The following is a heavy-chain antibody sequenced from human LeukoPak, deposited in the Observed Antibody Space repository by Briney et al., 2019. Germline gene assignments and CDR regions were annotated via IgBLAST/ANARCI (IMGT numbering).Heavy chain of an antibody. CDR3: ARGDYDFWSGHAFDI. D-gene: IGHD3-3*01. V-gene: IGHV4-61*02. J-gene: IGHJ3*02. CDR1: GGSISSGSYY. Sequence: SETLPLTCTVSGGSISSGSYYWSWIRQPAGKGLEWIGRIYTSGSTNYNPSLKSRVTISVDTSKNQFSLKLSSVTAADTAVYYCARGDYDFWSGHAFDIWGQGTMVTVSS. CDR2: IYTSGST.